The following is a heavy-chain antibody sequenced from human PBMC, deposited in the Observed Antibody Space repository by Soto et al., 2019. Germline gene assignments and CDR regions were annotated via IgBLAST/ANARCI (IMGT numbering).Heavy chain of an antibody. Sequence: EASVKVSCKVSGYTLTELSMHWVRQAPGKGLEWMGGFDPEDGETIYAQKFQGRVTMTEDTSTDTAYMELSSLRSEDTAVYYCATGQSVVFAFDIWGQGTMVTVSS. CDR2: FDPEDGET. D-gene: IGHD2-15*01. CDR3: ATGQSVVFAFDI. V-gene: IGHV1-24*01. CDR1: GYTLTELS. J-gene: IGHJ3*02.